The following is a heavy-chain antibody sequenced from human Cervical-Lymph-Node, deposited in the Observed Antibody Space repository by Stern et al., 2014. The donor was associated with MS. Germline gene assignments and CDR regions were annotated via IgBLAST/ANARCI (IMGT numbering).Heavy chain of an antibody. Sequence: EVQLVESGGGLVKPGGSLSLSCAASGFTFSSVSMNLVRQAPGKGLEWVSSISSKSNYIFYADSVKGRFTISRDNAKNSLYLLMNRLTAGDTAVYYCAIAHRDGYNSYWGQGTLVTVSS. CDR3: AIAHRDGYNSY. D-gene: IGHD5-24*01. CDR2: ISSKSNYI. CDR1: GFTFSSVS. J-gene: IGHJ4*02. V-gene: IGHV3-21*01.